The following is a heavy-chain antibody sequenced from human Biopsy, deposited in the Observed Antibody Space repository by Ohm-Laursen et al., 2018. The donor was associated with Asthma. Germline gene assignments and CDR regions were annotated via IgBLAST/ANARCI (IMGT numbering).Heavy chain of an antibody. V-gene: IGHV1-3*04. D-gene: IGHD3-9*01. Sequence: ASVKVSCKASGYNFISFAIHWVRQAPGQRLEWMGWVNTGNGDTKYSQKLQGRVTITRDTSASTAYMELRSLRSEDTATYYCAGTYYDFLTGQVKDVFGVWGQGTMVTVSS. CDR3: AGTYYDFLTGQVKDVFGV. CDR2: VNTGNGDT. CDR1: GYNFISFA. J-gene: IGHJ3*01.